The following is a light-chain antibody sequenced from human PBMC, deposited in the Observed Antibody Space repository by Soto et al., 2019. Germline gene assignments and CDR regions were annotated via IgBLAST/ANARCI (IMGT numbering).Light chain of an antibody. Sequence: QSVLTQPASVSGSPGQSIAISCTGSSSDIGIYKYVSWYQQHPGKVHKLIIYEVTNRPSGVSNRFSGSKSGNTASLTISGLQAEDEADYYCSSYTTRSTRVFGTGTKVTLL. CDR1: SSDIGIYKY. J-gene: IGLJ1*01. V-gene: IGLV2-14*01. CDR3: SSYTTRSTRV. CDR2: EVT.